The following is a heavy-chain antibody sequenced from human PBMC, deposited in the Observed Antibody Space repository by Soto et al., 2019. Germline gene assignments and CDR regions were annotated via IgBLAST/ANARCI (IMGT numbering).Heavy chain of an antibody. D-gene: IGHD6-19*01. V-gene: IGHV1-18*01. J-gene: IGHJ6*03. CDR1: GYSFTNYG. Sequence: QDQLVQSGAEVKKPGASVTVSCKASGYSFTNYGITWVRQAPGQGLEWMGWISAFNGNTHYAQKLQGRVTMTTDASTSTAYKELRSLRSDDTAVYYCARDRGVAPPVAGNTHYYYYMDVWGQGTTVIVSS. CDR2: ISAFNGNT. CDR3: ARDRGVAPPVAGNTHYYYYMDV.